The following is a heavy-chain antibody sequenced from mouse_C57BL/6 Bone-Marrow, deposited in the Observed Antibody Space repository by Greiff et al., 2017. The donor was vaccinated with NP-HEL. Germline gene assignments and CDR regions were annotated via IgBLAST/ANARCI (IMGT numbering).Heavy chain of an antibody. D-gene: IGHD1-1*01. CDR2: IRSGGGT. V-gene: IGHV2-2*01. CDR1: GFSLTSYG. Sequence: VQLQQSGPGLVQPSQSLSITCTASGFSLTSYGVHWVRQSPGKGLEWLGVIRSGGGTDSNAAVISRLSISKDNSKSQVFFKMNSLQADDTAIYYCARRCSRRSWFAYWGQGTLVTVSA. J-gene: IGHJ3*01. CDR3: ARRCSRRSWFAY.